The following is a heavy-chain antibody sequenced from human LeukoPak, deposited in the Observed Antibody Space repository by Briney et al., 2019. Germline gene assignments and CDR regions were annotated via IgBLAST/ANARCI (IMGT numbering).Heavy chain of an antibody. CDR3: ARHRGYYDSPNWFDP. Sequence: PSETLSLTCTVSGGSTSSSSYYWGWIRQPPGKGLEWIGSIYYSGSTYYNPSLKSRVTISVDTSKNQFSLKLSSVTAADTAVYYCARHRGYYDSPNWFDPWGQGTLVTVSS. V-gene: IGHV4-39*01. CDR2: IYYSGST. J-gene: IGHJ5*02. D-gene: IGHD3-22*01. CDR1: GGSTSSSSYY.